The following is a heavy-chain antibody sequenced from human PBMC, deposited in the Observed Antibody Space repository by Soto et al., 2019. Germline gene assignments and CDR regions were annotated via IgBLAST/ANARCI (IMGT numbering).Heavy chain of an antibody. D-gene: IGHD1-1*01. CDR1: GYTFTSYA. CDR3: ARGYGHDY. CDR2: INAGNGDT. V-gene: IGHV1-3*01. Sequence: GASVKVSCKASGYTFTSYAMHWVRQAPGQRLEWMGWINAGNGDTNYAQKLQGRVTMTTDTSTSTVYMELRSLRSDDTAVYYCARGYGHDYWGQGTLVTVSS. J-gene: IGHJ4*02.